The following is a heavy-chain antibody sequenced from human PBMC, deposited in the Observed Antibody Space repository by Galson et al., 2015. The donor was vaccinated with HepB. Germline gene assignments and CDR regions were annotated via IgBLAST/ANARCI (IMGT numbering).Heavy chain of an antibody. CDR1: GFTFSSYA. CDR2: ISYDGSNK. CDR3: ARDSGSIAVAGGGTHFDY. D-gene: IGHD6-19*01. J-gene: IGHJ4*02. V-gene: IGHV3-30-3*01. Sequence: LRLSCAASGFTFSSYAMHWVRQAPGKGLEWVAVISYDGSNKYYADSVKGRFTISRDNSKNTLYLQMNSLRAEDTAVYYCARDSGSIAVAGGGTHFDYWGQGTLVTVSS.